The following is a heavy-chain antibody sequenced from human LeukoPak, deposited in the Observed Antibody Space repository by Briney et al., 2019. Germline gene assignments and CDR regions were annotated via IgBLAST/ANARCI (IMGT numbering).Heavy chain of an antibody. CDR2: ISSSSSTI. CDR3: ARDIEAAGLFLDY. D-gene: IGHD6-13*01. Sequence: GGSLRLSCAASEFTFSSYSMNWVRQAPGKGLEWVSYISSSSSTIYYADSVKGRFTISRDNAKNSLYLQMNSLRAEDTAVYYCARDIEAAGLFLDYWGQGTLVTVSS. J-gene: IGHJ4*02. CDR1: EFTFSSYS. V-gene: IGHV3-48*04.